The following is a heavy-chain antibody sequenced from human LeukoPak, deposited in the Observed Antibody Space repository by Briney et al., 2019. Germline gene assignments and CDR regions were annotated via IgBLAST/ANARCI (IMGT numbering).Heavy chain of an antibody. D-gene: IGHD1-14*01. CDR1: GFTFSSYS. V-gene: IGHV3-21*01. Sequence: GGSLRLSCAVSGFTFSSYSMSWVRQAPGKGLEWVSSINSSGTYKYYADSVKGRFTISRDNAKNTLYLEMNSLRAEDTAVYYCARDRNYAMDVWGQGTTVTVSS. J-gene: IGHJ6*02. CDR2: INSSGTYK. CDR3: ARDRNYAMDV.